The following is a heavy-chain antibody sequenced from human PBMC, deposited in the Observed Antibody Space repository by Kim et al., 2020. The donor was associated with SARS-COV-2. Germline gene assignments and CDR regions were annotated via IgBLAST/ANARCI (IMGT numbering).Heavy chain of an antibody. CDR2: ISGSGGST. Sequence: GGSLRLSCAASGFTFSSYAMSWVRQAPGKGLEWVSAISGSGGSTYYADSVKGRFTISRDNSKNTLYLQMNSLRAEDTAVYYCAKARYSGYDYRYFDYWGQGTLVTVSS. CDR1: GFTFSSYA. D-gene: IGHD5-12*01. V-gene: IGHV3-23*01. J-gene: IGHJ4*02. CDR3: AKARYSGYDYRYFDY.